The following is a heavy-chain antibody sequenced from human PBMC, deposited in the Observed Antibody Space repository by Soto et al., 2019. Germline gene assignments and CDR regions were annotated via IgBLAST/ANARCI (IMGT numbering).Heavy chain of an antibody. Sequence: QLQLHESGSRLVKPSQTLSLTCAVSGGSISSGGNSWSWVRQAPGQGLEWIGYIYHGGSTYYYNPSLESRVTISVARSKNQFSLRLSSVTAADTGMYFCARGMGGISPALAFWGQGTLVTVSS. CDR3: ARGMGGISPALAF. CDR2: IYHGGSTY. D-gene: IGHD2-2*01. J-gene: IGHJ4*02. V-gene: IGHV4-30-2*01. CDR1: GGSISSGGNS.